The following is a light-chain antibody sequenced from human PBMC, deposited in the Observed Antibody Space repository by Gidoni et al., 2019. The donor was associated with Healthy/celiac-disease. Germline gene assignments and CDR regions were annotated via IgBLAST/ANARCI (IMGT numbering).Light chain of an antibody. CDR1: QSLLHSNGYNY. J-gene: IGKJ4*01. CDR2: LGS. V-gene: IGKV2-28*01. Sequence: DIVMTQSPLSLPVTPGEPASISCRSSQSLLHSNGYNYLDWYLQKPGQSPQLLIYLGSNRASGVPERYSGSGSGTDFTLKISRVEAEDVGVYYCMQALQTLLTCGGGTKVEIK. CDR3: MQALQTLLT.